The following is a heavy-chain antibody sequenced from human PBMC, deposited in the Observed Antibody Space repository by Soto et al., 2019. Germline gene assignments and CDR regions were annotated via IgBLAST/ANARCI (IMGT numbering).Heavy chain of an antibody. J-gene: IGHJ3*02. CDR3: ARTFQLLTDAFDI. Sequence: GGSLRLSCVASGFTFSSYSMNWVRQAPGKGLEWVSSISGISKYIYYADSVKGRFTISRDNAKNSLYLQMNSLRAEDTAVYYCARTFQLLTDAFDIWGQGTMVTVSS. CDR1: GFTFSSYS. V-gene: IGHV3-21*01. CDR2: ISGISKYI. D-gene: IGHD2-2*01.